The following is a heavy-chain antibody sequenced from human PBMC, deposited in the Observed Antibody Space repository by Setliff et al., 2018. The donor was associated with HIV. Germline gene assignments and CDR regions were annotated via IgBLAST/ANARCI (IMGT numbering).Heavy chain of an antibody. V-gene: IGHV3-49*04. CDR2: LRSKAYGGST. J-gene: IGHJ1*01. CDR1: GFTFGDYA. Sequence: GGSLRLSCTASGFTFGDYAMTWVRQAPGKGLEWVGFLRSKAYGGSTEYAASVKGRFTISRDDSKSIAYLQMNSLKIEDTAVYYCSIAPYSGYDFRAEYFQHWGQGTLVTVSS. D-gene: IGHD5-12*01. CDR3: SIAPYSGYDFRAEYFQH.